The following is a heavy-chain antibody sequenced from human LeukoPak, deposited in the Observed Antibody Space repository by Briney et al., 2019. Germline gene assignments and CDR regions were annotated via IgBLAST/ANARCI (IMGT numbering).Heavy chain of an antibody. J-gene: IGHJ4*02. D-gene: IGHD4-17*01. V-gene: IGHV1-46*01. Sequence: ASVKVSCKASGYTFTSYYMHWVRQAPGQGLEWMGIINPSGGSTSYAQKFQGRVTMTRDMSTSTVYMELSSLRSEDTAVYYCARVHNDYGDYRRTTYYFDYWGQGTLVTVSS. CDR1: GYTFTSYY. CDR3: ARVHNDYGDYRRTTYYFDY. CDR2: INPSGGST.